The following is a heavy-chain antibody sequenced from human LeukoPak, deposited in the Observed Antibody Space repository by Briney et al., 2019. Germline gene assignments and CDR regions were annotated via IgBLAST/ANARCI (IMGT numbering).Heavy chain of an antibody. CDR3: ARGLDYGDCLDY. Sequence: SETLSLTCAVYGGSFCGYYWSWIRQPPGKGLEWIGEINHSGSTNYNPSLKSRVTISVDTSKNQFSLKLSSVTAADTAVYYCARGLDYGDCLDYWGQGTLVTVSS. D-gene: IGHD4-17*01. CDR1: GGSFCGYY. V-gene: IGHV4-34*01. CDR2: INHSGST. J-gene: IGHJ4*02.